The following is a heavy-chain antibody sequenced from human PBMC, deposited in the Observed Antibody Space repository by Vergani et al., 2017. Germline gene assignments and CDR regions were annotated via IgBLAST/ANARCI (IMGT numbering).Heavy chain of an antibody. CDR3: ARPRRGGGTSYYFDY. CDR1: GYTFTGYY. Sequence: QVQLVQSGAEVKKPGASVKVSCKASGYTFTGYYMHWVRQAPGQGLEWMGWINPNSGGTNYAQKFQGRVTMTRDTSISTAYMELSRLRSDDTAVYYCARPRRGGGTSYYFDYWGQGTLVTVSS. CDR2: INPNSGGT. D-gene: IGHD4-23*01. J-gene: IGHJ4*02. V-gene: IGHV1-2*02.